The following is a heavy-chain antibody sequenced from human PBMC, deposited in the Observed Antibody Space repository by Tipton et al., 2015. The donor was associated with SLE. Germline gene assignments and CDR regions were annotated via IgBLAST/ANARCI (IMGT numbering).Heavy chain of an antibody. CDR3: ARGVYDFLTGPKRFDP. D-gene: IGHD3-9*01. CDR2: IYYNGSP. J-gene: IGHJ5*02. CDR1: GGSIRSHS. Sequence: TLSLTCTVSGGSIRSHSWNWIRQPPGKGLEWIGYIYYNGSPNYNPSLKSRLTISVDMSKNQISLKLSSVTAADTAVYYCARGVYDFLTGPKRFDPWGQGTLVTVSS. V-gene: IGHV4-59*11.